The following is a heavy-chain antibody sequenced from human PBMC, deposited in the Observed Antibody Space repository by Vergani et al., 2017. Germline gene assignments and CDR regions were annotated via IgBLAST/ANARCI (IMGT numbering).Heavy chain of an antibody. CDR1: GFTFDDYA. V-gene: IGHV3-9*01. Sequence: EVQLVESGGGLVQPGRSLRLSCAASGFTFDDYAMHWVRQAPGKGLEWVSGISWNSGSIGYADSVKGRFTISRDNAKNSLYLQMNSLRAEDTALYYCAKSGRGSSYAIFDYWGQGTLVTVSS. CDR3: AKSGRGSSYAIFDY. CDR2: ISWNSGSI. J-gene: IGHJ4*02. D-gene: IGHD2-2*01.